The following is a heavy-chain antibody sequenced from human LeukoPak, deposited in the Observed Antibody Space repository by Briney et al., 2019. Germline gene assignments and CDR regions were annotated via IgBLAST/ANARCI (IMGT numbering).Heavy chain of an antibody. Sequence: PSETLSLTCAVYGGSFSGYYWSWIRQPPGKGLDWIGEINHSGSTNYNPPLKSRVNISVDTSKNQFSLKLSSVTAADTAVYYCARGKGQWLRSNWFDPWGQGTLVTVSS. CDR2: INHSGST. V-gene: IGHV4-34*01. D-gene: IGHD5-12*01. CDR3: ARGKGQWLRSNWFDP. CDR1: GGSFSGYY. J-gene: IGHJ5*02.